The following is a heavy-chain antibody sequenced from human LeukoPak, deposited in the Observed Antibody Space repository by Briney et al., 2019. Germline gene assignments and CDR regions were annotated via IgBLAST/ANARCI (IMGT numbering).Heavy chain of an antibody. Sequence: GGSLRLSCAASGFTVSSNYMSWVRQAPGKGLEWVSVIFSGGSTFYSDSVKGRFTISRDNSKNTLYLQMNSLRAEDTAVYYCARDKAATGWSLGYWGQGTQVTVSS. CDR2: IFSGGST. J-gene: IGHJ4*02. CDR1: GFTVSSNY. V-gene: IGHV3-53*01. D-gene: IGHD6-13*01. CDR3: ARDKAATGWSLGY.